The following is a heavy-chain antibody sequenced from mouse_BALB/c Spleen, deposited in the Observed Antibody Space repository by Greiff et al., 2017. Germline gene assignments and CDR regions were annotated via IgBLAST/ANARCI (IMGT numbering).Heavy chain of an antibody. CDR1: GFTFSSYA. CDR2: ISSGGSYT. V-gene: IGHV5-9-4*01. CDR3: AREDGYSFAY. D-gene: IGHD2-3*01. Sequence: EVQGVESGGGLVKPGGSLKLSCAASGFTFSSYAMSWVRQSPEKRLEWVAEISSGGSYTYYPDTVTGRFTISRDNAKNTLYLEMSSLRSEDTAMYYCAREDGYSFAYWGQGTLVTVSA. J-gene: IGHJ3*01.